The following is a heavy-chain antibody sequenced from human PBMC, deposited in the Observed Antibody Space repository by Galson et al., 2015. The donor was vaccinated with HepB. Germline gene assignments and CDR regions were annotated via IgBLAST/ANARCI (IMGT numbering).Heavy chain of an antibody. D-gene: IGHD3-10*02. V-gene: IGHV3-30*03. CDR2: ISYDESNK. CDR3: AMFPNFDY. Sequence: SLRLSCAASGFTFSNYGTHWVRQAPGKGLEWVAVISYDESNKYYADSVKGRFTISRDNSKNTLYLQMNSLRAEDTALYYCAMFPNFDYWGQGTLVTVSS. CDR1: GFTFSNYG. J-gene: IGHJ4*02.